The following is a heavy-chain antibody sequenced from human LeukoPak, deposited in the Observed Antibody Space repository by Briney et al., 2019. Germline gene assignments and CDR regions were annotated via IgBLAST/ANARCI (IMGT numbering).Heavy chain of an antibody. CDR1: GFTFSSYA. V-gene: IGHV3-74*01. J-gene: IGHJ3*02. D-gene: IGHD2-21*02. CDR2: ITSDGSGT. Sequence: GGSLRLSCAASGFTFSSYAMSWVRQAPGKGLEWVSRITSDGSGTSYADSVKGRFTISRDNAKNTLYLQMSSLRAEDTAVYSCARDLGGDDAFDIWGQGTRVTVSS. CDR3: ARDLGGDDAFDI.